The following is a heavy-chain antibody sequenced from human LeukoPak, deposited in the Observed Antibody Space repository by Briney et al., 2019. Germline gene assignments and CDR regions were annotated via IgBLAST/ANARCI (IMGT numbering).Heavy chain of an antibody. CDR2: IIPIFGTA. J-gene: IGHJ4*02. V-gene: IGHV1-69*13. D-gene: IGHD3-3*02. CDR1: GGTFSSYA. CDR3: AREGRSQFWSGYHLD. Sequence: GASVKVSCKASGGTFSSYAISWVRQAPGQGLEWMGGIIPIFGTANYAQKFQGRVTITADESTSTAYMELSSLRSEDTAVYYCAREGRSQFWSGYHLDWGQGTLVTVSS.